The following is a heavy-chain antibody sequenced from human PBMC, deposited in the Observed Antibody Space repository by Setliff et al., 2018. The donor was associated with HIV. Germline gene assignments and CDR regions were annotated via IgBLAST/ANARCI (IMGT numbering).Heavy chain of an antibody. CDR2: IHYSGGT. CDR1: GGSFSSSSYS. J-gene: IGHJ6*03. V-gene: IGHV4-31*03. Sequence: KTSDTLSLTCIVSGGSFSSSSYSWGGIRQYPGKGLGMIGYIHYSGGTYYNPSLKSRVTISVDTSKNQFSLKLSSVTAADTAVYYCARVPTNPDFYYYNMDVWGKGTTVTVSS. CDR3: ARVPTNPDFYYYNMDV.